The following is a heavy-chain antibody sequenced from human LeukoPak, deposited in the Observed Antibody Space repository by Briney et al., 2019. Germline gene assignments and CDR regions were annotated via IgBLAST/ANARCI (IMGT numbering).Heavy chain of an antibody. CDR3: ARKSYIYDY. J-gene: IGHJ4*02. V-gene: IGHV1-3*01. D-gene: IGHD5-24*01. CDR2: INAGNGNT. Sequence: GGSLRLSCAVSGFTFSNAWMNWVRQAPGKGLEWMGWINAGNGNTKYSQKFQGRVTITRDTSASTAYMELSSLRSEDTAVYYCARKSYIYDYWGQGTLVTVSS. CDR1: GFTFSNAW.